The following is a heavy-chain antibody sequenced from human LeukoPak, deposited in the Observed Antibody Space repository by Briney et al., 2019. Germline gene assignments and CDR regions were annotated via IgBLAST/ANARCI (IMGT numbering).Heavy chain of an antibody. V-gene: IGHV4-34*01. D-gene: IGHD3-10*01. CDR2: IDHSGST. CDR1: DESFRFYY. CDR3: ARGNRPYGEHEAFDI. J-gene: IGHJ3*02. Sequence: ETLSLTCAVYDESFRFYYCSWIRQPPRKGLEWIGEIDHSGSTNYNPSLQSRVTISVDTSKNQFSLKVSSVSAADTAVYYCARGNRPYGEHEAFDIWGHGTTVTVSP.